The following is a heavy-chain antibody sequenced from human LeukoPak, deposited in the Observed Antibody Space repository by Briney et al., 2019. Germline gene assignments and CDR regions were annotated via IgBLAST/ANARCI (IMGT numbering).Heavy chain of an antibody. D-gene: IGHD3-10*01. CDR2: IYTSYFT. CDR1: GDSLSGYS. Sequence: SETLSLTCTISGDSLSGYSWSWLRQPAGKELEWIGRIYTSYFTEYNLSLDGRVTMSIDTSKNQFSLMLDSVTAADTAIYYCARVHIVTGTYFDSWGQGALVTVYS. CDR3: ARVHIVTGTYFDS. V-gene: IGHV4-4*07. J-gene: IGHJ4*02.